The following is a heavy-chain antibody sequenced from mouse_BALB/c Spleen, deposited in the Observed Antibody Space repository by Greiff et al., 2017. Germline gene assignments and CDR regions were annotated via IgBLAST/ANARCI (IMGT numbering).Heavy chain of an antibody. J-gene: IGHJ3*01. CDR2: ISSGGST. D-gene: IGHD2-1*01. CDR3: ARGGNPAWFAY. CDR1: GFTFSSYA. V-gene: IGHV5-6-5*01. Sequence: DVHLVESGGGLVKPGGSLKLSCAASGFTFSSYAMSWVRQTPEKRLEWVASISSGGSTYYPDSVKGRFTISRDNARNILYLQMSSLRSEDTAMYYCARGGNPAWFAYWGQGTLVTVSA.